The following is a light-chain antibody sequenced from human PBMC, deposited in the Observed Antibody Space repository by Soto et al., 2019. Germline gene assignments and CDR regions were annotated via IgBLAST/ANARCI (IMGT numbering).Light chain of an antibody. J-gene: IGKJ4*01. CDR3: QQLNVYPLT. CDR2: AAS. Sequence: IQLTQSPSSLSASVGDRVTITCRASQGISSYLAWYQQKPGKAPKLLIYAASTLQSGVPSRFSGSGAGTDFTLTISSLQAEDFATYYCQQLNVYPLTFGGGTKVEIK. CDR1: QGISSY. V-gene: IGKV1-9*01.